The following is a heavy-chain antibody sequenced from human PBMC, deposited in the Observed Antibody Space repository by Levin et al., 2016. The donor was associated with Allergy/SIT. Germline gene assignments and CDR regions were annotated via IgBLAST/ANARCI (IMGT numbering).Heavy chain of an antibody. Sequence: GESLKISCAASGFTFSDYYMSWIRQAPGKGLEWVSYISSSGSTIYYADSVKGRFTISRDNAKNSLYLQMNSLRAEDTAVYYCARCLDTAMVTPYYGMDVWGQGTTVTVS. V-gene: IGHV3-11*01. CDR1: GFTFSDYY. D-gene: IGHD5-18*01. CDR2: ISSSGSTI. J-gene: IGHJ6*02. CDR3: ARCLDTAMVTPYYGMDV.